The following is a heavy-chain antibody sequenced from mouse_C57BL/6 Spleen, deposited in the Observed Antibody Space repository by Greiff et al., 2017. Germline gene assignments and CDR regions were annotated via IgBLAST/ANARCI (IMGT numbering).Heavy chain of an antibody. CDR3: ARKNGYDLYWYFDV. Sequence: QVQLQQSGAELVKPGASVKISCKASGYAFSSYWMNWVKQRPGKGLEWIGQIYPGDGDTNYNGKFKGKATLTADKSSSTAYMQLSSLTSEDSAVYFCARKNGYDLYWYFDVWGTGTTLTVSS. CDR2: IYPGDGDT. CDR1: GYAFSSYW. V-gene: IGHV1-80*01. D-gene: IGHD2-2*01. J-gene: IGHJ1*03.